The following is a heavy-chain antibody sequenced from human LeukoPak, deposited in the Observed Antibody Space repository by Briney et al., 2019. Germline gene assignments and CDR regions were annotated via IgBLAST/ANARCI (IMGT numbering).Heavy chain of an antibody. D-gene: IGHD1-7*01. Sequence: GGSLRLSCAASGFTFSDYYMSWIRQAPGKGLEWVSYISSSGSTIYYADSVKGRFTISRDNSKNTLYLQMDSLRADDTAVYYCANRYKWNYGNFDYWGQGTLVTVSS. J-gene: IGHJ4*02. CDR2: ISSSGSTI. CDR3: ANRYKWNYGNFDY. V-gene: IGHV3-11*01. CDR1: GFTFSDYY.